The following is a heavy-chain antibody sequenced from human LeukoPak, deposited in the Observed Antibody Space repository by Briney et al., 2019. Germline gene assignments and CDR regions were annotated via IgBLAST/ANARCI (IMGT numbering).Heavy chain of an antibody. CDR1: GFNFGQYG. D-gene: IGHD2-21*02. J-gene: IGHJ4*02. CDR2: ISGRGDSS. CDR3: AKRCNTDCQGDFDY. V-gene: IGHV3-23*01. Sequence: GSLRLSCATSGFNFGQYGKDWVRQAPGKGLEWVSSISGRGDSSHYADSVIGRFTISRDNSKNTLYLQMDSLRAGDTAIYYCAKRCNTDCQGDFDYWGQGTLVTVSS.